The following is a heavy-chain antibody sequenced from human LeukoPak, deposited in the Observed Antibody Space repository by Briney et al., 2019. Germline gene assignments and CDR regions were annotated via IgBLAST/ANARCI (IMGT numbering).Heavy chain of an antibody. D-gene: IGHD2-15*01. Sequence: PSETLSLTCTVSSGFISSYYWSWIRQPPGKGLEWIGYIYYTGSTDYNPSVKSRVTISVDMSKNQFSLKLTSVTAADTAVYYCARVRVRGFFDIWGQGTMVTVSS. CDR1: SGFISSYY. J-gene: IGHJ3*02. V-gene: IGHV4-59*01. CDR3: ARVRVRGFFDI. CDR2: IYYTGST.